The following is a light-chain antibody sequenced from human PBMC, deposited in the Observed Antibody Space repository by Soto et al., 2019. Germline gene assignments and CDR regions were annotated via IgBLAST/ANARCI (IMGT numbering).Light chain of an antibody. V-gene: IGKV3-15*01. J-gene: IGKJ5*01. CDR3: QQYDNWPLN. CDR2: GAT. Sequence: EIVMTQSPATLSVSPGERATLACRASQSVRSNLAWYQQKPGEAPRLLIYGATTRATGIPGRISGSGSGTEFTLTISSLQSEDFGIYYCQQYDNWPLNFGQGTRLEIK. CDR1: QSVRSN.